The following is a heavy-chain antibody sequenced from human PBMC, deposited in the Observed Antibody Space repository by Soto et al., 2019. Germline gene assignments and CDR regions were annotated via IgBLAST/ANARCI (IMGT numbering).Heavy chain of an antibody. CDR1: GFTFSSYW. V-gene: IGHV3-7*01. CDR2: IKQDGSGK. D-gene: IGHD1-26*01. J-gene: IGHJ3*02. CDR3: ARDGGDSEGATLRDDAFDI. Sequence: GGSLRLSCAASGFTFSSYWMSWVRQAPGKGLEWVANIKQDGSGKYYVDSVKGRFTISRDNAKNSLYLQMNSLRAEDTAVYYCARDGGDSEGATLRDDAFDIWGQGTMVTVSS.